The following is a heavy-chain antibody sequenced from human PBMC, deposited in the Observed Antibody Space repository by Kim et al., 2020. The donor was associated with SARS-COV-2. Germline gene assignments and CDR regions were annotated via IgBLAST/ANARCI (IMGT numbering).Heavy chain of an antibody. D-gene: IGHD3-16*01. J-gene: IGHJ4*02. Sequence: SETLSLTCTVSGGSISSSSYYWGWIRQPPGKGLEWIGSIYYSGSTYYNPSLKSRVTISVDTSKNQFSLKLSSVTAADTAVYYCARHYDFDYWGQGTLVTVSS. V-gene: IGHV4-39*01. CDR1: GGSISSSSYY. CDR2: IYYSGST. CDR3: ARHYDFDY.